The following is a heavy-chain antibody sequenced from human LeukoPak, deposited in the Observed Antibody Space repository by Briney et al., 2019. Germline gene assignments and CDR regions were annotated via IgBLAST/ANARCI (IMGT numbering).Heavy chain of an antibody. CDR1: GFTFSSYA. V-gene: IGHV3-48*01. CDR2: ISSSSSTI. Sequence: AGGSLRLSCAASGFTFSSYAMSWVRQAPGKGLEWVSYISSSSSTIYYADSVKGRFTIPRDNAKNSLYLQMNSLRAEDTAVYYCARVLGDYWGQGTLVTVSS. J-gene: IGHJ4*02. CDR3: ARVLGDY. D-gene: IGHD3-16*01.